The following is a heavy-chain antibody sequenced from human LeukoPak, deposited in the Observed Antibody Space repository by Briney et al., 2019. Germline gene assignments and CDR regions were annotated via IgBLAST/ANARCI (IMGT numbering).Heavy chain of an antibody. Sequence: PRRSLRLSCAASGVTSSSYATHWVRHAPGEGRGWVAVISYDVSNKYYTDSVKGRFTISRDTSKNTLCMQMNSVRAEDTGVYYCAGGPGLSILMVRGVIIKEAFVYWGQGTLVTVSS. CDR2: ISYDVSNK. V-gene: IGHV3-30-3*01. D-gene: IGHD3-10*01. CDR3: AGGPGLSILMVRGVIIKEAFVY. CDR1: GVTSSSYA. J-gene: IGHJ4*02.